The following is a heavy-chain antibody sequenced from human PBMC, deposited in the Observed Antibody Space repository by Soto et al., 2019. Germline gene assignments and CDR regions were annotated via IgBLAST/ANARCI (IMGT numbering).Heavy chain of an antibody. Sequence: GGSLRLSCAASGFTFSSYGMHWVRQAPGKGLEWVAVIWYDGSNKYYADSVKGRFTISRDNSKNTLYLQMNSLRAEDTAVYYCARGQFGYYYYGMDVWGQGTTVTVS. CDR1: GFTFSSYG. V-gene: IGHV3-33*01. D-gene: IGHD3-10*01. CDR3: ARGQFGYYYYGMDV. CDR2: IWYDGSNK. J-gene: IGHJ6*02.